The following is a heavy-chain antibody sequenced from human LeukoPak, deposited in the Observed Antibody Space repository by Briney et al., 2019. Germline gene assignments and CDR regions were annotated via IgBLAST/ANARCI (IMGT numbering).Heavy chain of an antibody. Sequence: GGSLRLSCAISGLTSICNSMNWVRQAPGKGLEWVSTISCRGDNIYYADSIKGRFTTSRDNAKSSLYPQMTSLRADDTAMYYCSRDSALAAFNYWGQGTLVTVSS. D-gene: IGHD6-19*01. V-gene: IGHV3-21*04. CDR1: GLTSICNS. CDR3: SRDSALAAFNY. J-gene: IGHJ4*02. CDR2: ISCRGDNI.